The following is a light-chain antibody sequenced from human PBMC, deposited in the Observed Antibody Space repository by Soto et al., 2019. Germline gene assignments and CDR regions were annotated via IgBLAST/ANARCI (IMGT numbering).Light chain of an antibody. CDR1: SSDVGSYNY. V-gene: IGLV2-14*01. J-gene: IGLJ2*01. CDR3: SSYTSSIVV. CDR2: DVS. Sequence: QSALTQPASVSGSPGQSITISCTGTSSDVGSYNYVSWYQQHPGKAPQLMNYDVSNRPSAVSNRFSGSKSDNTASLTISGHQAEDEADYDCSSYTSSIVVFGGGTKLTVL.